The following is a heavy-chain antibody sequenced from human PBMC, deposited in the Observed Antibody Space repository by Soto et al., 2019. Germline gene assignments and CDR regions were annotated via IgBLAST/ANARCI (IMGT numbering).Heavy chain of an antibody. CDR1: GYTSTAYP. Sequence: QVPLVQSGAEVKKPGASVKVSCKASGYTSTAYPMHWVRQAPGQRLEWMGWINVATGDTGYSQKLQGRVTVTRETSASTVDMELSSLTSEDTVVYYCARKDYYGAGSYYFDHWGQGTLVTVSS. CDR3: ARKDYYGAGSYYFDH. D-gene: IGHD3-10*01. CDR2: INVATGDT. J-gene: IGHJ4*02. V-gene: IGHV1-3*01.